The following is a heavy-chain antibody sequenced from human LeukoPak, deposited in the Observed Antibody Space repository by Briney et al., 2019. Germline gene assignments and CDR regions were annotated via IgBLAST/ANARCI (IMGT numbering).Heavy chain of an antibody. D-gene: IGHD4-17*01. V-gene: IGHV3-7*05. Sequence: GGSLRLSCSASGFIFSNYWMSWVRQAPGKGLEWVANINKDGREKYYVDSVKGRFTISRDNAKNSLSLQMNSLRAEDTALYYCARDKSYGDSEDYWGQGTLVTVSS. J-gene: IGHJ4*02. CDR2: INKDGREK. CDR1: GFIFSNYW. CDR3: ARDKSYGDSEDY.